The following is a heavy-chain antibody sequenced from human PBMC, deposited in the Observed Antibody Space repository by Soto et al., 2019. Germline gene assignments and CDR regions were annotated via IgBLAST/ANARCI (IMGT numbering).Heavy chain of an antibody. J-gene: IGHJ4*02. CDR1: GYTFTNHG. CDR2: ISGYNANT. V-gene: IGHV1-18*04. Sequence: QVQLVQSGPEVKKPGASVKVSCKASGYTFTNHGISWVRQAPGQGLEWVGWISGYNANTKYAQKFQGRVTMSTDTSTNTAYMELRSLRSDDTPVYYCARDFYPLPYYFDYWGQGPLVTVSS. CDR3: ARDFYPLPYYFDY.